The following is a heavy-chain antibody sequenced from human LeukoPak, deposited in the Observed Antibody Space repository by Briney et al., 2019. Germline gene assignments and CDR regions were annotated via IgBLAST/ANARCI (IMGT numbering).Heavy chain of an antibody. Sequence: SVKVSCEASGGTFSSYAISWVGQAPGQGREWMGGIIPIFGTANYTQKFQGRVTITADESTSTAYMELSSLRSEDTAVYYCASWQARGYYYYGMDVWGQGTTVTVSS. CDR3: ASWQARGYYYYGMDV. CDR2: IIPIFGTA. D-gene: IGHD3-10*01. CDR1: GGTFSSYA. J-gene: IGHJ6*02. V-gene: IGHV1-69*13.